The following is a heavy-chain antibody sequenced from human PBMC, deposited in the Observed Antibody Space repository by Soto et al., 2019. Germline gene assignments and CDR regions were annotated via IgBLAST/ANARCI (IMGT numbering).Heavy chain of an antibody. Sequence: EVQLVESGGGLVQPGGSLRLSCAASGFTFSTYSMNWVRQAPGKGLAWVSYISSSSTTIYYADSVKGRFTISRDNAKNSLYLQMNSLRDEDTAVYYCARDLRYYDSSGLGIWGQGTMVTVSS. J-gene: IGHJ3*02. CDR3: ARDLRYYDSSGLGI. V-gene: IGHV3-48*02. D-gene: IGHD3-22*01. CDR2: ISSSSTTI. CDR1: GFTFSTYS.